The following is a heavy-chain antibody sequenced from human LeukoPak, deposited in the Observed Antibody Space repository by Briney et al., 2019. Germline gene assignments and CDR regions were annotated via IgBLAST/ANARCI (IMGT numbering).Heavy chain of an antibody. Sequence: GGSLTLSCAPSGLTFRSYWTHWLRPAPGKGLVWVSRINSDGSSTRYADSVKARFTISRDNAKNTLYLQMNSRRAEDTAVYYCARELRFYSGYDEGDESRFDPWGQGTLVTVSS. D-gene: IGHD5-12*01. CDR1: GLTFRSYW. CDR2: INSDGSST. J-gene: IGHJ5*02. CDR3: ARELRFYSGYDEGDESRFDP. V-gene: IGHV3-74*01.